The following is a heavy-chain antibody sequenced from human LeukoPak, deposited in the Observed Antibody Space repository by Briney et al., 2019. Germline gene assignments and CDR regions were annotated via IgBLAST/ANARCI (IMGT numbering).Heavy chain of an antibody. CDR1: ALTFRRYA. Sequence: GGSLRLSCAAPALTFRRYALNWARQAPGKGLEWVASINHNGNVNYYVDSVKGRFTISRDNAKNSLYLQMSSLRAEDTAVYFCARGGGLDVWGQGATVTVSS. D-gene: IGHD3-16*01. CDR3: ARGGGLDV. J-gene: IGHJ6*02. CDR2: INHNGNVN. V-gene: IGHV3-7*03.